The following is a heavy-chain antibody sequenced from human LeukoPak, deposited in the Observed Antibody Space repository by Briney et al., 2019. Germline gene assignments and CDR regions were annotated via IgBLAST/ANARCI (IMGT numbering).Heavy chain of an antibody. CDR2: INSDGSST. CDR3: AREARYYYGSGSYVTY. V-gene: IGHV3-74*01. J-gene: IGHJ4*02. Sequence: PGGSLRLSCAASGFTFSSYWMHWVRQAPGKGLVWVSRINSDGSSTSYADSVKGRFTISRDNAKSSLYLQMNGLRAEDTALYYCAREARYYYGSGSYVTYWGQGTLVTVSS. D-gene: IGHD3-10*01. CDR1: GFTFSSYW.